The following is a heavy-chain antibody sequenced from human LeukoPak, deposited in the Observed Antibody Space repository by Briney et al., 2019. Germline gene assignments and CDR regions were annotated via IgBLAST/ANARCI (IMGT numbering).Heavy chain of an antibody. V-gene: IGHV3-23*03. CDR1: GLSFSTYA. Sequence: GGSLRLSCAAFGLSFSTYAMSWVRQAPGKGLEWVSFFYRGDSTYYAESVRGRFTISRDNSKNTLYLLMNSLIPEDTAVYYCAREVVSIPSYFDSWGQGTLVTVSS. J-gene: IGHJ4*01. D-gene: IGHD2-21*01. CDR3: AREVVSIPSYFDS. CDR2: FYRGDST.